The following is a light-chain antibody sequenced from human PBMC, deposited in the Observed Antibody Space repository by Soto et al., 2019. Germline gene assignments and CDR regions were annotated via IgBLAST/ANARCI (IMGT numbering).Light chain of an antibody. V-gene: IGKV3-15*01. CDR1: QSVSSN. Sequence: EIVMTQSPATLSVSPGERATLSCRASQSVSSNLAWYQQKPGQAPRLLIYGASTRATGIPARFSGSGSGTEVPLTISSLQSEDFAVYYCHQYNNWWTFGQGTKVEIK. CDR3: HQYNNWWT. CDR2: GAS. J-gene: IGKJ1*01.